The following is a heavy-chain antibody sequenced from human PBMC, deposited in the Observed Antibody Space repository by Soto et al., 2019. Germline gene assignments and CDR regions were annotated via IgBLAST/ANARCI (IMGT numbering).Heavy chain of an antibody. CDR1: GGSISSSSYY. Sequence: SETLSLTCTVSGGSISSSSYYWSWIRQPPGKGLEWIGYIYYSGSTNYNPSLKSRVTISVDTSKNQFSLKLSSVTAADTAVYYCARVGYDRPNWFDPWGQGTLVTVSS. V-gene: IGHV4-61*01. CDR3: ARVGYDRPNWFDP. J-gene: IGHJ5*02. D-gene: IGHD3-22*01. CDR2: IYYSGST.